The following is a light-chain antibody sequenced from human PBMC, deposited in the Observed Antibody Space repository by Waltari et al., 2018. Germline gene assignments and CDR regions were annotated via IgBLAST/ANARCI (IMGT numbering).Light chain of an antibody. J-gene: IGKJ1*01. CDR2: WAS. CDR3: QQYYSTPWT. Sequence: DIVMTQSPDSLAVSLGERATINCKSSQSLLYKSNNKNYLAWYQQKQGQPPKLLIYWASARESGVPDRFSGSGSGTDFTLTSSSLQAEDVSVYYCQQYYSTPWTFGQGTKVEVK. V-gene: IGKV4-1*01. CDR1: QSLLYKSNNKNY.